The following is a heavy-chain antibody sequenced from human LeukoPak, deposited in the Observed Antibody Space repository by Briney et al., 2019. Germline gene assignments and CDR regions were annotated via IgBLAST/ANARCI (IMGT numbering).Heavy chain of an antibody. Sequence: GGSLRLSCAASGFTFSIYSINWVRQAPGKGLEWLSYISSSSRTISYADSLKGRFTVSRDNAKNSVDLQMDSLRAEDTAVYYCARVGTSGWTSDYWGQGTPVTASS. CDR2: ISSSSRTI. J-gene: IGHJ4*02. V-gene: IGHV3-48*04. CDR1: GFTFSIYS. CDR3: ARVGTSGWTSDY. D-gene: IGHD6-19*01.